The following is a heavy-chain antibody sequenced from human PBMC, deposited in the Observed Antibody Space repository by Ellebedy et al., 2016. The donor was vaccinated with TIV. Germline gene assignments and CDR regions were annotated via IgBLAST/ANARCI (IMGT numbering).Heavy chain of an antibody. CDR3: AKDEYSSSWYLVDAFDI. CDR2: ISYDGSNK. J-gene: IGHJ3*02. CDR1: GFTFSSYG. D-gene: IGHD6-13*01. Sequence: GGSLRLSXAASGFTFSSYGMHWVRQAPGKGLEWVAVISYDGSNKYYADSVKGRFTISRDNSKNTLYLQMNSLRAEDTAVYYCAKDEYSSSWYLVDAFDIWGQGTMVTVSS. V-gene: IGHV3-30*18.